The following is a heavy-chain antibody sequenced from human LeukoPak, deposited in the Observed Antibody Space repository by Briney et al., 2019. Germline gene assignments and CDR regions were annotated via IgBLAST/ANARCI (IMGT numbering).Heavy chain of an antibody. CDR2: ISAYNGNT. V-gene: IGHV1-18*01. D-gene: IGHD3-10*01. CDR3: ARGVIRGEIQIWFDA. Sequence: ASVKVSCKASGYTFTSYGISWVRQAPGQGLEWMGWISAYNGNTNYAQTLQGRVSMTTDTSTSTAYMELRMLSSDDTAVYYCARGVIRGEIQIWFDAWGQGTLVTVSS. J-gene: IGHJ5*02. CDR1: GYTFTSYG.